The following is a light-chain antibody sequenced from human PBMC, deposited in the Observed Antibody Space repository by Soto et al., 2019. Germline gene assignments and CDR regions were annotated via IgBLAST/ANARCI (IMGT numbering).Light chain of an antibody. J-gene: IGKJ1*01. CDR1: QSVGSD. Sequence: EIVMTHSPATLSVSPCARATLSFSASQSVGSDLVWYRQKPGQAPRLLIYGASNRATGVPARFSGSGSGTDFTLTISSLEPEDFAVYYCQQYGSSRRTFGQGTKVDNK. CDR3: QQYGSSRRT. CDR2: GAS. V-gene: IGKV3-15*01.